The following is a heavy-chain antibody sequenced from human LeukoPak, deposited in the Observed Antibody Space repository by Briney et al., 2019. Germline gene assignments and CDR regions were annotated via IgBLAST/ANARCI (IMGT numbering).Heavy chain of an antibody. J-gene: IGHJ4*02. V-gene: IGHV3-48*01. CDR2: ISSSSSGI. CDR3: ARGYFDSSSSPTGDY. Sequence: GGSLRLSCAASGFTFSTYSMNWVRQAPGKGLEWVSYISSSSSGIYYTDSAKGRFTISRDNAKNALYLQMNSLRAEDTAVYYCARGYFDSSSSPTGDYWGQGTLVTVSS. CDR1: GFTFSTYS. D-gene: IGHD3-22*01.